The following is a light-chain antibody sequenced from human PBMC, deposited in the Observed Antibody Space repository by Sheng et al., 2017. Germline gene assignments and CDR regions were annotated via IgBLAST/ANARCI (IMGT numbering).Light chain of an antibody. CDR1: QSISTN. CDR2: AAS. CDR3: QQTYSTVWA. J-gene: IGKJ1*01. Sequence: DIQMTQFPSSLSASVGDRVSITCRASQSISTNLNWYQQKPGKAPKVLIYAASNLQNGVPSRFSGSGYGTDFTLTISSLQPEDFATYYCQQTYSTVWAFGQGTKVEIK. V-gene: IGKV1-39*01.